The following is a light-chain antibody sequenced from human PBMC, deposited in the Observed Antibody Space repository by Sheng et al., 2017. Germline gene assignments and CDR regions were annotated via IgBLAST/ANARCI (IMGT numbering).Light chain of an antibody. CDR2: GAS. CDR3: QQYNNWPPA. CDR1: QSISSN. Sequence: ETVMTQSPATLSVSPGQRATLSCRASQSISSNLAWYQQKPGQAPRVLIFGASTRATGIPARFXGSGSGXEFTLTISSLQSEDSAVYYCQQYNNWPPAFGQGTKVEIK. J-gene: IGKJ1*01. V-gene: IGKV3-15*01.